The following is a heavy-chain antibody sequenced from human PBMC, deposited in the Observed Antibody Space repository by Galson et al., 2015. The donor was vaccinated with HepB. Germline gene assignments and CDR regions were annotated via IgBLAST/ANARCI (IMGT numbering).Heavy chain of an antibody. V-gene: IGHV1-2*06. CDR2: ISPNTGGT. D-gene: IGHD3-10*01. J-gene: IGHJ5*02. CDR1: GYTFTGYY. Sequence: CKASGYTFTGYYMHWVRQAPGQGLEWVGRISPNTGGTNYAQKFQGRVTMTTDTSISTAYMELSSLTSDDTALYYCARDLGYYFGSGSYSGWIDPWGQGTLVTVSS. CDR3: ARDLGYYFGSGSYSGWIDP.